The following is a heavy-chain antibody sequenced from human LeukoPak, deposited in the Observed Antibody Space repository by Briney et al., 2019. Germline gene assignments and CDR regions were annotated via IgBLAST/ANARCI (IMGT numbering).Heavy chain of an antibody. CDR2: FDPEDGVT. CDR3: ATDKMEQWLVLPH. V-gene: IGHV1-24*01. Sequence: GASVKVSCKASGYTFTGYYMHWVRQAPGKGLEWMGGFDPEDGVTIYAQKFQGRVTMTEDTSTDTAYMELSSLRSEDTAVYYCATDKMEQWLVLPHWGQGTLVTVSS. CDR1: GYTFTGYY. D-gene: IGHD6-19*01. J-gene: IGHJ4*02.